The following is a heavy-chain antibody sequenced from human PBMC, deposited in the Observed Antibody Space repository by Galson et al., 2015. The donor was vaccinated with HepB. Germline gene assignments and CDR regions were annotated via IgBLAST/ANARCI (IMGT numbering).Heavy chain of an antibody. Sequence: SLRLSCAASGFTFSSNWMSWVRQAPGKGLEWVADIKQDGSDEYYVDSVKGRFTISRDTVKNSLFLQMNSLRAEDTAVYYCARDLGRFDPWGQGTLVTVSA. CDR1: GFTFSSNW. CDR2: IKQDGSDE. D-gene: IGHD3-16*01. CDR3: ARDLGRFDP. J-gene: IGHJ5*02. V-gene: IGHV3-7*03.